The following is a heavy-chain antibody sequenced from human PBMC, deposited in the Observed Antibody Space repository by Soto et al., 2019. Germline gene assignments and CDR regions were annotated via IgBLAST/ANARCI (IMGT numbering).Heavy chain of an antibody. CDR1: GGSVSSNSYS. Sequence: SETLSLTCTVSGGSVSSNSYSWGWIHQSPGKGLEWIGTIYSSENTYYNPSLKSRVTISVDTSKNQFSLKLTSVTAADTAVYYCARDKITGLFDYWGQGTLVTVSS. CDR2: IYSSENT. D-gene: IGHD2-8*02. CDR3: ARDKITGLFDY. V-gene: IGHV4-39*07. J-gene: IGHJ4*02.